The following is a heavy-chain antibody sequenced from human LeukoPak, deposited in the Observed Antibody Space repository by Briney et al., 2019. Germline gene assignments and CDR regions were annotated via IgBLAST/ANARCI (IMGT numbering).Heavy chain of an antibody. Sequence: SETLSLTCTVSGGSISSYYWSRIRQPPGKGLEWIGYIYYSGSTNYNPSLKSRVTISVDTSKNQFSLKLSSVTAADTAVYYCAGRIAARQVVYYGMDVWGQGTTVTVSS. V-gene: IGHV4-59*08. CDR3: AGRIAARQVVYYGMDV. CDR1: GGSISSYY. CDR2: IYYSGST. D-gene: IGHD6-6*01. J-gene: IGHJ6*02.